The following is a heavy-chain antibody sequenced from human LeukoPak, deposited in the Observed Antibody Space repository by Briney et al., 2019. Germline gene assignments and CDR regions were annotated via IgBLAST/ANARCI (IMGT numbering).Heavy chain of an antibody. J-gene: IGHJ3*02. Sequence: SETLSLTCTVSGGSISSHYWTWIRQPPGKGLEWIGYISYIGSTNYNPSLKSRVTISIDTSKNQFSLKLTSVTAADTAVYYCARDLVTVTKGFDIWGQGTMVSVSS. CDR2: ISYIGST. CDR1: GGSISSHY. CDR3: ARDLVTVTKGFDI. V-gene: IGHV4-59*11. D-gene: IGHD4-17*01.